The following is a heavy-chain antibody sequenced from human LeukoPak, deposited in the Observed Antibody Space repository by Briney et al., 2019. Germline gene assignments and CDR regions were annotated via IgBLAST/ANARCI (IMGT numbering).Heavy chain of an antibody. D-gene: IGHD3-22*01. J-gene: IGHJ4*02. CDR1: GGSISSGGYY. Sequence: PSETLSLTCTVSGGSISSGGYYWSWIRQHPGKGLEWIGYIYYSGSTYYNPSLKSRVTISVDTSKNQFSLRLSSVTAADTAVYYCASGALDYYDSSGYPLDYWGQGTLVTVSS. CDR2: IYYSGST. CDR3: ASGALDYYDSSGYPLDY. V-gene: IGHV4-31*03.